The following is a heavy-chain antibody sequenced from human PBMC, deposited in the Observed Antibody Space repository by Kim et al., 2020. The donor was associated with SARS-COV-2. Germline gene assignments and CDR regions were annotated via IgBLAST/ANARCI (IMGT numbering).Heavy chain of an antibody. CDR3: AIGRGPSSSNDKCFQH. Sequence: ASVKVSCKAAGYTFSSYDINWVRQAAGQGLENMGWMNSETGNTGYTRKFQGRVTMTRDSSINTAYLELSSLTSEDTAIYYCAIGRGPSSSNDKCFQHWGQ. CDR2: MNSETGNT. V-gene: IGHV1-8*01. D-gene: IGHD6-6*01. CDR1: GYTFSSYD. J-gene: IGHJ1*01.